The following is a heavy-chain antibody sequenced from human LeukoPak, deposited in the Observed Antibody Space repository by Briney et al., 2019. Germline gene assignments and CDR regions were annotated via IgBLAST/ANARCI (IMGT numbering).Heavy chain of an antibody. V-gene: IGHV3-21*01. CDR2: ISSSSSYI. Sequence: GGSLRLSCAASGFTFSSYSMNWVRQAPGKGLDWVSSISSSSSYIYYADSVKGRFTISRDNAKNSLYLQMNSLRAEDTAVYYCARAPLYGSGSYSEYYYYYGMDVWGQGTTVTVSS. D-gene: IGHD3-10*01. J-gene: IGHJ6*02. CDR1: GFTFSSYS. CDR3: ARAPLYGSGSYSEYYYYYGMDV.